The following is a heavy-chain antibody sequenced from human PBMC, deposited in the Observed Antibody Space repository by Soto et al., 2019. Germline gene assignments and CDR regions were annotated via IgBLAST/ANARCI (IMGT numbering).Heavy chain of an antibody. Sequence: PVGSLRLSCAASGFTFSSYAMHWVRQAPGKGLEWVAVISYDGSNKYYADSVKGRFTISRDNSKNTLYLQMNSLRAEDTAVYYCARGGERIDGSSCLDYWGQGTLVTVSS. CDR3: ARGGERIDGSSCLDY. V-gene: IGHV3-30-3*01. J-gene: IGHJ4*02. CDR1: GFTFSSYA. D-gene: IGHD6-13*01. CDR2: ISYDGSNK.